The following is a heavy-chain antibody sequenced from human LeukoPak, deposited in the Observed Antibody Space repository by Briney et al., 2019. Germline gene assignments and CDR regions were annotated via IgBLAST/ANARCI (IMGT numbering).Heavy chain of an antibody. Sequence: ASVKVSCKASGYTFTSYGISWVRQAPGQGLEWMGWISAYNGNTNYAQKFQGRVTMTRDTSISTAYMELSSLRSDDTAVYYCARDLYQNWFDPWGQGTLATVSS. CDR3: ARDLYQNWFDP. CDR2: ISAYNGNT. V-gene: IGHV1-18*01. CDR1: GYTFTSYG. J-gene: IGHJ5*02. D-gene: IGHD2-2*01.